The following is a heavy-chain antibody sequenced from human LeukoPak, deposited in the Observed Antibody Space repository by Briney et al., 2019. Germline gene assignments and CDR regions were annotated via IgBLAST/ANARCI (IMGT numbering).Heavy chain of an antibody. Sequence: ASVKVSCKAFGHTFTSYYSHWVRQAPGQGLEWMGISSPSGGSTTYAQNFQGRVTMTRDTSTSTVHMELSSLRSEDTAVYYCARDGVATNGVGFDYWGQGTLVTVSS. CDR3: ARDGVATNGVGFDY. J-gene: IGHJ4*02. D-gene: IGHD5-12*01. CDR1: GHTFTSYY. CDR2: SSPSGGST. V-gene: IGHV1-46*01.